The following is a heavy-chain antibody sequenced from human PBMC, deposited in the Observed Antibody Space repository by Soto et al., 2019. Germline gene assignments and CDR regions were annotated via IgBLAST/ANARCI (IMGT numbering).Heavy chain of an antibody. CDR2: ISYDGSNK. J-gene: IGHJ6*02. D-gene: IGHD1-7*01. CDR3: AREITGTNGMDV. V-gene: IGHV3-30-3*01. CDR1: GFTFSSYA. Sequence: GWSLRLSCAASGFTFSSYAMHWVRQAPGKGLEWVAVISYDGSNKYYADSVKGRFTISRDNSKNTLYLQMNSLRAEDTAVYYCAREITGTNGMDVWGQGTTITVSS.